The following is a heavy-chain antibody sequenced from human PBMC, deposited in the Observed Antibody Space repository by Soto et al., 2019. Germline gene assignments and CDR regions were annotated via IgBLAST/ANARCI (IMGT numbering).Heavy chain of an antibody. D-gene: IGHD4-17*01. V-gene: IGHV4-30-4*01. CDR3: ARHGDYGDYADYYYYYGMDV. Sequence: SETLSLTCTVSGGSISSGDYYWSWIRQPPGKGLEWIGYIYYSGSTYYNPSLKSRVTISVDTSKNQFSLKLSSVTAADTAVYYCARHGDYGDYADYYYYYGMDVWGQGTTVTVSS. CDR1: GGSISSGDYY. CDR2: IYYSGST. J-gene: IGHJ6*02.